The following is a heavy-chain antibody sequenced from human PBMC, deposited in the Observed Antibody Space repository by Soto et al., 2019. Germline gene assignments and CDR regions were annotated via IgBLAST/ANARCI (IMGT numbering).Heavy chain of an antibody. Sequence: GETLKFPCTGSGKRLNRYWIAWARQMPGKGLERMGLIYTVDSETRYSPSFQGQVTISADKSISTAYLQWSSLKASNTAMYYCHNRPSASDGSCDCWGQGTRVTFAS. J-gene: IGHJ3*01. CDR3: HNRPSASDGSCDC. CDR1: GKRLNRYW. V-gene: IGHV5-51*03. CDR2: IYTVDSET. D-gene: IGHD1-20*01.